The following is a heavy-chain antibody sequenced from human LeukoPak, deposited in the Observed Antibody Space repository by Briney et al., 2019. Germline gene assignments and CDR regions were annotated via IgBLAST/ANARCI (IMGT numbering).Heavy chain of an antibody. J-gene: IGHJ4*02. Sequence: PGGSLRLSCAVSGFSVKTNYMSWVRQAPGKGLEWVSVIFKDGSTYYGDSARGRFSISRDISKNMVYLQMSSLGAEDTAVYFCARDFFDFWGGSWVWGQGTLVTVSS. CDR3: ARDFFDFWGGSWV. V-gene: IGHV3-53*01. CDR2: IFKDGST. CDR1: GFSVKTNY. D-gene: IGHD3-3*01.